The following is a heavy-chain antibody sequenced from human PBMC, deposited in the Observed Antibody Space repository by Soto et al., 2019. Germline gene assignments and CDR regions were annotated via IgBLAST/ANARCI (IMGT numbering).Heavy chain of an antibody. J-gene: IGHJ6*02. V-gene: IGHV4-34*01. CDR2: INHSGST. CDR3: ARVRWSGYSFYYYYGMDV. Sequence: SETLSLTCAVYGGSFSGYYWSWIRQPPGKGLEWIGEINHSGSTNYNPSLKSRVTISVDTSKNQFSLKLSSVTAADTAVYYCARVRWSGYSFYYYYGMDVWGQGTTVTVSS. D-gene: IGHD3-3*01. CDR1: GGSFSGYY.